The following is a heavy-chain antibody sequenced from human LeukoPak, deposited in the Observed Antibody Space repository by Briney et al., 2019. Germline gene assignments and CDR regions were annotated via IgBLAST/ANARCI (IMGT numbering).Heavy chain of an antibody. CDR3: ARELTGYWQQY. V-gene: IGHV3-30*04. CDR1: GFTLSNFA. J-gene: IGHJ4*02. CDR2: ISYDGSNQ. Sequence: GRSLRLSCAASGFTLSNFAMHWVRHAPRKGLEWVAIISYDGSNQYYTYSVKGRFTISRDSSQNTLYLQMNSLRAKDTAVYYCARELTGYWQQYWGQGTLVTVSS. D-gene: IGHD3-9*01.